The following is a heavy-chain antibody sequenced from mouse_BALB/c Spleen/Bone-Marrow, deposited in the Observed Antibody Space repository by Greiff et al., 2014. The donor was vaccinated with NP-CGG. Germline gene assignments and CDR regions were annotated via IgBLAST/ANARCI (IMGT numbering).Heavy chain of an antibody. D-gene: IGHD1-1*01. CDR3: ARFPFYYGSSFYYFDY. CDR1: GYTFTSYW. Sequence: DLVKPGASVKLSCKASGYTFTSYWVNWIKQRPGQGLEGIGRIAPGSGSTYYNEMFKGKATLTVDTSSSTAYIQLSSLSSEDSAVYFCARFPFYYGSSFYYFDYWGQGTTLTVSS. V-gene: IGHV1S41*01. CDR2: IAPGSGST. J-gene: IGHJ2*01.